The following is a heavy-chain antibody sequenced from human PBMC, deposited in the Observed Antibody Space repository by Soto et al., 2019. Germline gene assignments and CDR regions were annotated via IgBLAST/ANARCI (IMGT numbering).Heavy chain of an antibody. CDR3: ARAKDLRWLQLGRYGMDV. Sequence: PQTLSLTCAVYGGSFSAYSWSWIRLPPGKGLEWIGEINHSGSTNYNPSLKSRVTISVDTSKNQFSLKLSSVTAADTAVYYCARAKDLRWLQLGRYGMDVWGQGTTVTVS. CDR2: INHSGST. D-gene: IGHD5-12*01. CDR1: GGSFSAYS. J-gene: IGHJ6*02. V-gene: IGHV4-34*01.